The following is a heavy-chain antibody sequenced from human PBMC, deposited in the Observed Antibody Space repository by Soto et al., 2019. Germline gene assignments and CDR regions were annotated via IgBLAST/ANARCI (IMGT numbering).Heavy chain of an antibody. CDR3: AKVCNWNPSYYFDY. V-gene: IGHV3-23*01. CDR1: GFTFSSYA. J-gene: IGHJ4*02. Sequence: GSLRLSCAASGFTFSSYAMSWVRQAPGKGLEWVSAISGSGGSTYYEDSVKGRFTISSDNSKNTLYLQMNSLRAEDTAVYYCAKVCNWNPSYYFDYWGQGTLVTVSS. D-gene: IGHD1-20*01. CDR2: ISGSGGST.